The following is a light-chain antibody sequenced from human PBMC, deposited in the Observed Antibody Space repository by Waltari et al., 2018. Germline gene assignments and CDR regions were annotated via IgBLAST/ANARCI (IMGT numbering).Light chain of an antibody. CDR2: EGS. J-gene: IGLJ3*02. CDR1: SRDVGSYNL. CDR3: CSYTAGSTWV. V-gene: IGLV2-23*01. Sequence: QSALTQPASVSGSPGQSLTISCTGTSRDVGSYNLVPWYQQHPGKAPKLMIYEGSKRPSGVSNRFSGSKSGNTASLTISGLQAEDEADYYCCSYTAGSTWVFGGGTKLTVL.